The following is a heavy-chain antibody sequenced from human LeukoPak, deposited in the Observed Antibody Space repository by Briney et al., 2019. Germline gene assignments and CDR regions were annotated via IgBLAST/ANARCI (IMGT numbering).Heavy chain of an antibody. CDR3: ARSLAGDCLDY. CDR1: GGSISSYY. V-gene: IGHV4-59*08. D-gene: IGHD2-21*02. J-gene: IGHJ4*02. CDR2: IYYSGST. Sequence: SETLSLTCTVSGGSISSYYWSWIRQPPGKGLEWIGYIYYSGSTNYNPSLKSRVTISVDTPKNQFSLKLSSVTAADTAVYYCARSLAGDCLDYWGQGTLVTVSS.